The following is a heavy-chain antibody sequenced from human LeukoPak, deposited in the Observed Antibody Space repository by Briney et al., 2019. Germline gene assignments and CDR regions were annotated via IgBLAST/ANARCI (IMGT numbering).Heavy chain of an antibody. J-gene: IGHJ4*02. V-gene: IGHV1-69*13. Sequence: SVKVSCKASGGIFSSYAISWVRQAPGQGLEWMGGIIPIFGTANYAQKFQGRVTITADESTSTAYMELSSLRSEDTAVYYCARVPNYYDSSGYSFDYWGQGTLVTVSS. CDR3: ARVPNYYDSSGYSFDY. CDR1: GGIFSSYA. CDR2: IIPIFGTA. D-gene: IGHD3-22*01.